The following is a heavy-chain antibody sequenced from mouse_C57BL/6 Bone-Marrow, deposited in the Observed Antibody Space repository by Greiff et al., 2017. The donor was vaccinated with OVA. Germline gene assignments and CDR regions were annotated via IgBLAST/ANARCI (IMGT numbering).Heavy chain of an antibody. Sequence: VMLVESGPGLVAPSQSLSITCTVSGFSLTSYAISWVRQPPGKGLEWLGVIWTGGGTNYNSALKSRLSISKDNSKSQVFLKMNSLQTDDTARYYCARSFYYGSSPRYFDVWGTGTTVTVSS. CDR3: ARSFYYGSSPRYFDV. J-gene: IGHJ1*03. V-gene: IGHV2-9-1*01. CDR2: IWTGGGT. CDR1: GFSLTSYA. D-gene: IGHD1-1*01.